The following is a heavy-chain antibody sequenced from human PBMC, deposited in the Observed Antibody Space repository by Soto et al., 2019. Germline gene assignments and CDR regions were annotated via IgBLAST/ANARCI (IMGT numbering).Heavy chain of an antibody. J-gene: IGHJ4*02. Sequence: SESLSLTCSVSGGSMIGYYWTWIRQAQGKGLEWIGYVYYRGSANYNPSLTSRFTISVDTSKNQFSLNLRSVTAADTAVYFCARVYGSPEYDFDYWGRGAMVTVSS. V-gene: IGHV4-59*01. CDR1: GGSMIGYY. CDR3: ARVYGSPEYDFDY. D-gene: IGHD3-10*01. CDR2: VYYRGSA.